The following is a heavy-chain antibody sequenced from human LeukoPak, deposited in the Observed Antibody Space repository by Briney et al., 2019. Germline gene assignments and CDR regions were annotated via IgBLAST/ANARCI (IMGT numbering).Heavy chain of an antibody. CDR1: GFSLSTSGVG. D-gene: IGHD2-2*02. V-gene: IGHV2-5*01. J-gene: IGHJ5*02. Sequence: SGPTLVKPTQTLTLTCTFSGFSLSTSGVGVGWIRQPPGKALEWLALIYWNDDKRYSPSLKSRLTITKDTSKNQVVLTMTNMDPVDTATYYCAHTRGPCSGASCYTFNWFDPWGQGTLVTVSS. CDR2: IYWNDDK. CDR3: AHTRGPCSGASCYTFNWFDP.